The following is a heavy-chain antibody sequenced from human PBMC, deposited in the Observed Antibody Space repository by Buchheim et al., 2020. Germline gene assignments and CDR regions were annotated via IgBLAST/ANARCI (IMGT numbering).Heavy chain of an antibody. V-gene: IGHV3-30*03. CDR3: VRETYFYGLDV. CDR1: QLTFSIYG. CDR2: ISYDGSEK. Sequence: VQLLESGGGLVQPGGSLRLSCAASQLTFSIYGMHWVRQAPGTGLEWVAVISYDGSEKYYADSVKGRFTISRDSSNKKVFLEMNNLRADDSARYFCVRETYFYGLDVWGQGAT. J-gene: IGHJ6*02.